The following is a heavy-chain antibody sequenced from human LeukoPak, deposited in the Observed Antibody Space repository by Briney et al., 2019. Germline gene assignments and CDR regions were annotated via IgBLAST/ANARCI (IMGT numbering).Heavy chain of an antibody. V-gene: IGHV1-2*05. D-gene: IGHD6-19*01. CDR2: INPNSGGT. J-gene: IGHJ4*02. Sequence: EASVKVSCKASGYIFADYYMHWMRQAPGQGLEWMGRINPNSGGTNYAQKFQGRVTMTRDTSISTAYMELSRLRSDDTGVYYCARAKQWLPYDYWGQGTLVTVSS. CDR3: ARAKQWLPYDY. CDR1: GYIFADYY.